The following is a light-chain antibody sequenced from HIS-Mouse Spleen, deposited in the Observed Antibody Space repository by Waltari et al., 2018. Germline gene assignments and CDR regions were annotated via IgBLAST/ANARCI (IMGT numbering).Light chain of an antibody. CDR2: EVS. Sequence: SSELTQDPAVSVALGQTVRITCHGDSLRSYYASWYQQKPGQAPNLMIYEVSKRPSGVPDRFSGSKSGNTASLTVSGLQAEDEADYYCSSYAGSNNLVFGGGTKLTVL. J-gene: IGLJ2*01. CDR1: SLRSYY. V-gene: IGLV3-19*01. CDR3: SSYAGSNNLV.